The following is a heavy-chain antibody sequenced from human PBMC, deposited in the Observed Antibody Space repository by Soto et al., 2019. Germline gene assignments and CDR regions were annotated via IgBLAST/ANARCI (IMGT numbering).Heavy chain of an antibody. J-gene: IGHJ6*03. V-gene: IGHV4-31*03. CDR1: GGSISSGGYY. Sequence: QVQLQESGPGLVKPSQTLSLTCTVSGGSISSGGYYWSWIRQHPGKGLEWIGYIYYSGSTYYNPSLKSRVTISGDTSKNQFSLKLSSVTAADTAVYYCARVMITFGGVTLGYYYYYYMDVWGKGTTVTVSS. CDR2: IYYSGST. D-gene: IGHD3-16*01. CDR3: ARVMITFGGVTLGYYYYYYMDV.